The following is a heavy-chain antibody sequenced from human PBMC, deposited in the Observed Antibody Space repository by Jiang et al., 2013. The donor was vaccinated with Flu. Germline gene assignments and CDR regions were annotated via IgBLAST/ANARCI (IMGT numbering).Heavy chain of an antibody. D-gene: IGHD3-22*01. CDR2: TYYRSKWYN. J-gene: IGHJ3*02. CDR3: ARDYYDSSGYYFEENAFDI. V-gene: IGHV6-1*01. Sequence: GPGLVKPSQTLSLTCAISGDSVSSNSAAWNWIRQSPSRGLEWLGRTYYRSKWYNDYAVSVKSRITINPDTSKNQFSLQLNSVTPEDTAVYYCARDYYDSSGYYFEENAFDIWGQGTMVTVSS. CDR1: GDSVSSNSAA.